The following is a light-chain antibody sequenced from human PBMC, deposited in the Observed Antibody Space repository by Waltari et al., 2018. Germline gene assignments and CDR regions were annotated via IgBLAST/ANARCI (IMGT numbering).Light chain of an antibody. CDR3: QQRSDWWT. CDR1: QSVSTY. J-gene: IGKJ1*01. V-gene: IGKV3-11*01. Sequence: EIVLTQSPATLSLSPGERATLSCRASQSVSTYLAWYQQRPGQAPRLLISDASNRATGIPARFSGSGSGTDFTLTSGSREPEDFAVYYCQQRSDWWTFGQGTKVEIK. CDR2: DAS.